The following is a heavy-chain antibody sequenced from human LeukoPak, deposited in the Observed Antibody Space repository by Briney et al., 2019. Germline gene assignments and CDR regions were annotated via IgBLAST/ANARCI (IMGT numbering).Heavy chain of an antibody. D-gene: IGHD2-15*01. CDR2: IIPIFGIA. CDR3: ARDCSGGSCYFPPFDY. Sequence: SVKVSCKASGGTFSSYAISWVRQAPGQGLEWMGRIIPIFGIANYAQKFQGRVTITADKSTSTAYMGLSSLRSEDTAVYYCARDCSGGSCYFPPFDYWGQGTLVTVSS. CDR1: GGTFSSYA. J-gene: IGHJ4*02. V-gene: IGHV1-69*04.